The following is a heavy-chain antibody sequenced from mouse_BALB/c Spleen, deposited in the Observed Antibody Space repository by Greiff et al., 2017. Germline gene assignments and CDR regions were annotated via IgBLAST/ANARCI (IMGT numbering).Heavy chain of an antibody. CDR3: TRWLLRGWYFDV. D-gene: IGHD2-3*01. V-gene: IGHV1S22*01. CDR1: GYTFTSYW. CDR2: IYPGSGST. J-gene: IGHJ1*01. Sequence: LQQPGSELVRPGASVKLSCKASGYTFTSYWMHWVKQRHGQGLEWIGNIYPGSGSTNYDEKFKSKGTLTVDTSSSTAYMHLSSLTSEDSVVYYCTRWLLRGWYFDVWGAGTTVTVSS.